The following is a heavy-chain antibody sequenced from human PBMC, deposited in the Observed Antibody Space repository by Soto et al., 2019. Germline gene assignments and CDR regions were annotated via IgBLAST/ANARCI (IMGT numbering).Heavy chain of an antibody. V-gene: IGHV4-34*01. CDR3: GRPPGWSYGVGDYGMDV. CDR1: GGSLSGYY. Sequence: SETLSLTCAVDGGSLSGYYWSWIRQPPGKGLEWIGEINHSGSTNYNPSLKSRVTISVETSKNQCSLKLSSVTAADTAVYYCGRPPGWSYGVGDYGMDVWRQGTTVTVSS. CDR2: INHSGST. D-gene: IGHD1-26*01. J-gene: IGHJ6*02.